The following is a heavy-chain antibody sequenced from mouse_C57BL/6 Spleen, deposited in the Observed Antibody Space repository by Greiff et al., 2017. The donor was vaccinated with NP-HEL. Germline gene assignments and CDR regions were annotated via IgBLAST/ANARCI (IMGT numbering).Heavy chain of an antibody. CDR1: GYSITSGYY. Sequence: EVKLLESGPGLVKPSQSLSLTCSVTGYSITSGYYWNWIRQFPGNKLEWMGYISYDGSNNYNPSLKNRISITRDTSKNQFFLKLNSVTTEDTATYYCARWDDYGAYWGQGTLVTVSA. CDR3: ARWDDYGAY. CDR2: ISYDGSN. D-gene: IGHD2-4*01. J-gene: IGHJ3*01. V-gene: IGHV3-6*01.